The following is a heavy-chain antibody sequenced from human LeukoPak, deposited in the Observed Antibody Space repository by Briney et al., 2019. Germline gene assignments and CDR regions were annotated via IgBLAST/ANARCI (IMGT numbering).Heavy chain of an antibody. D-gene: IGHD1-7*01. CDR1: GGSISSGDYY. Sequence: SQTLSLTCTVSGGSISSGDYYWSWIRQPPGKGLEWIGYIYYSGSTYYNPSLKSRVTISVDTSKNQFSLKLSSVTAADTAVYYCASVKLGWNYVFTWGQGTLVTVSS. V-gene: IGHV4-30-4*01. CDR3: ASVKLGWNYVFT. CDR2: IYYSGST. J-gene: IGHJ5*02.